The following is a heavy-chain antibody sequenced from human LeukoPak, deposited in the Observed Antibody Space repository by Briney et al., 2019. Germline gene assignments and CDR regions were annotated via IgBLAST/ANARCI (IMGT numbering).Heavy chain of an antibody. CDR1: GFTFSSYD. J-gene: IGHJ4*02. V-gene: IGHV3-23*01. CDR3: AKGTEEYCSGGTCYYFDY. CDR2: VTGSGTST. D-gene: IGHD2-15*01. Sequence: GGSLRLSCAASGFTFSSYDMSWVREAPGKGLEWVSAVTGSGTSTSYADSVKRRLTISRDTSKNTLYLQVSSLRAEDTALYYCAKGTEEYCSGGTCYYFDYWGQGTLVTVSS.